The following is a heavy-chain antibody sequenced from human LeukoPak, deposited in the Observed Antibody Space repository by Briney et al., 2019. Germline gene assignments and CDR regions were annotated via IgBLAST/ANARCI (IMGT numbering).Heavy chain of an antibody. CDR2: ISSSGSTI. CDR1: GFTFSDYY. D-gene: IGHD1-7*01. J-gene: IGHJ6*03. V-gene: IGHV3-11*01. CDR3: ARLPDWNYSEVYYYYYMDV. Sequence: GGSLRLSCAASGFTFSDYYMSWIRQAPGKGLEWVSYISSSGSTIYYADSVKGRFTISRDNAKNSLYLQMNSLRAEDTAVYYCARLPDWNYSEVYYYYYMDVWGKGTTVTVSS.